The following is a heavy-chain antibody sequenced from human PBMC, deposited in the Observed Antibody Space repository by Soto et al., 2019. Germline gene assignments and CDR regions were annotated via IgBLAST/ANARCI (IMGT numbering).Heavy chain of an antibody. V-gene: IGHV1-69*06. CDR3: ARERGCSGGSCYSSLTYYYYGMDV. D-gene: IGHD2-15*01. J-gene: IGHJ6*02. CDR1: GGTFSSYA. Sequence: SVKVSCKASGGTFSSYAISWVRQAPGQGLEWMGGIIPIFGTANYAQKFQGRVTITADKSTSTAYMELSSLRSEDTAVYYCARERGCSGGSCYSSLTYYYYGMDVWGQGTTVTSP. CDR2: IIPIFGTA.